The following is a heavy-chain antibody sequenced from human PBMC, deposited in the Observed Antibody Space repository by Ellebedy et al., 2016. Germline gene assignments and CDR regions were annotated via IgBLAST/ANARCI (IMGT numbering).Heavy chain of an antibody. Sequence: SETLSLTCTVSGGSISSSNYYWGWIRQPPGKGLEWIGSIYYSGSTYYNPSLKSRVTISVDTSKNQFSLKLSSVTAADTAVYYCARQPRYSSGWYKSLDLDYWGQGTLVTVSS. CDR2: IYYSGST. CDR1: GGSISSSNYY. J-gene: IGHJ4*02. V-gene: IGHV4-39*01. D-gene: IGHD6-19*01. CDR3: ARQPRYSSGWYKSLDLDY.